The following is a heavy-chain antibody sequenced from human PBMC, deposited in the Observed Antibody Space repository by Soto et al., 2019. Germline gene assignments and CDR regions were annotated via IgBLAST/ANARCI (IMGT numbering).Heavy chain of an antibody. CDR2: IIPIFGTA. CDR3: ARTTVVTHGAFDI. Sequence: SVKVSCKASGGTFSSYAISWVRQAPGQGLEWMGGIIPIFGTANYAQKFQGRVTITADKSTSTAYMELGSLRSEDTAVYYCARTTVVTHGAFDIWGQGTMVTVSS. V-gene: IGHV1-69*06. J-gene: IGHJ3*02. D-gene: IGHD4-17*01. CDR1: GGTFSSYA.